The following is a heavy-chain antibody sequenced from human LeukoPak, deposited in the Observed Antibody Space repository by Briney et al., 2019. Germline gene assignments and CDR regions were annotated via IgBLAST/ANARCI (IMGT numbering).Heavy chain of an antibody. CDR1: GGTFSSYA. CDR3: ARDRYYDILTGNNWFDP. CDR2: IIPIFGTA. D-gene: IGHD3-9*01. V-gene: IGHV1-69*05. Sequence: SVKVSCKASGGTFSSYAISWVRQAPGQGLEWMGGIIPIFGTANYAQKFQGRVTMTTDTSTSTAYMELRSLRSDDTAVYYCARDRYYDILTGNNWFDPWGQGTLVTVSS. J-gene: IGHJ5*02.